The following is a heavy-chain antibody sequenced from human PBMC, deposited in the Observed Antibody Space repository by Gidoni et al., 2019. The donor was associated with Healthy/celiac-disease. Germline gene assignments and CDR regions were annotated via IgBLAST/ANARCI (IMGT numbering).Heavy chain of an antibody. V-gene: IGHV3-30*18. D-gene: IGHD6-6*01. J-gene: IGHJ4*02. CDR2: ISYDGSNK. CDR3: AKIEYSSSSGVDY. CDR1: GFTFSSYG. Sequence: QVQLVESGGGVVQPGRSLRLSCAASGFTFSSYGMHWVRQAPGKGLEWVAVISYDGSNKYYADSVKGRFTISRDNSKNTLYLQMNSLRAEDTAVYYCAKIEYSSSSGVDYWGQGTLVTVSS.